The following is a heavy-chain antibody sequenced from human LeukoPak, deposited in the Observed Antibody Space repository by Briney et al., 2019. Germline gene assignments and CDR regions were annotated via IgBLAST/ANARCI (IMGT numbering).Heavy chain of an antibody. J-gene: IGHJ4*02. CDR2: ISSSSSYI. V-gene: IGHV3-21*01. CDR3: ARGVGHYYDSRDY. CDR1: GFTFSSYS. D-gene: IGHD3-22*01. Sequence: PGGSLRLSCAASGFTFSSYSMNRVRQAPGKGLEWVSSISSSSSYIYYADSVKGRFTISRDNAKNSLYLQMNSLRAEDTAVYYCARGVGHYYDSRDYWGQGTLVTVSS.